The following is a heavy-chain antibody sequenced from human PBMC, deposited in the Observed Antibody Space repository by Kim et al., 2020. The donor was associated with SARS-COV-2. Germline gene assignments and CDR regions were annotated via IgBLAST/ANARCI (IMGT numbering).Heavy chain of an antibody. CDR3: ARDFLAGDDAFDI. CDR2: IYTSGST. J-gene: IGHJ3*02. V-gene: IGHV4-61*02. CDR1: GGSISSGSYY. D-gene: IGHD7-27*01. Sequence: SETLSLTCTVSGGSISSGSYYWSWIRQPAGKGLEWIGRIYTSGSTNYNPSLKSRVTISVDTSKNQFSLKLSSVTAADTAVYYCARDFLAGDDAFDIWGQGTMVTVSS.